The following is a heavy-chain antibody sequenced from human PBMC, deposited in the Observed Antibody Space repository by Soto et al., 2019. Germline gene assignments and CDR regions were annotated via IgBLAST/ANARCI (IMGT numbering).Heavy chain of an antibody. CDR3: ATCQLGEYYYAMDI. D-gene: IGHD7-27*01. V-gene: IGHV4-4*02. CDR1: GDTSINYEW. CDR2: IYDSGNT. J-gene: IGHJ6*02. Sequence: PSXTLCLSYGVSGDTSINYEWWTLVRKTPGKGLEWIGEIYDSGNTRYNPSLKSRVTISKDTSKNELSLKLNSVTVADTAVYYCATCQLGEYYYAMDIWGQGTTVTVSS.